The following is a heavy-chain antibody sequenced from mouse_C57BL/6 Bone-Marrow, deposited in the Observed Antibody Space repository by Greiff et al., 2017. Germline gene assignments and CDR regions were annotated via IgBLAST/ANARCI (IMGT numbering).Heavy chain of an antibody. J-gene: IGHJ2*01. Sequence: VQLKQSGAELVKPGASVKLSCTASGFNTKDYYMHWVKQRTEQGLEWIGRIDAEDGETKYALKFQGKATIAADTNSHSAYLQLSSLTSEDTAVYYCARLSWVFDNWGQGTTLPVSS. V-gene: IGHV14-2*01. CDR2: IDAEDGET. CDR1: GFNTKDYY. CDR3: ARLSWVFDN. D-gene: IGHD4-1*01.